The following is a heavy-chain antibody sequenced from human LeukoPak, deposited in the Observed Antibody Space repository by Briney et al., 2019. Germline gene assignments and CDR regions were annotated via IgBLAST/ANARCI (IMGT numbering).Heavy chain of an antibody. CDR1: GGSISSYY. V-gene: IGHV4-59*08. CDR3: ASRRNWNGHLDY. D-gene: IGHD1-1*01. Sequence: SETLSLTCTVSGGSISSYYWSWIRQPPGKGLEWIGYIYYSGSTNYNPSLKSRVTISVDTSKNQFSQKLSSVTAADTAVYYCASRRNWNGHLDYWGQGTLVTVSS. CDR2: IYYSGST. J-gene: IGHJ4*02.